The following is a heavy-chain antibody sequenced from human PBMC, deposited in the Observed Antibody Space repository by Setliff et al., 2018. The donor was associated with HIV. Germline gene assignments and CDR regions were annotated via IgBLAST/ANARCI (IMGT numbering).Heavy chain of an antibody. Sequence: SETLSLTCTVSNDSISSSTAHYWGWIRQPPGKGLEWIGSIFYTGSTYYSTSLKSRVTISVDTSKNQFSLKLSSVTAADTAVYYCARLDSSIFGTIKPLHHFDYWGQGLMVTVS. D-gene: IGHD3-3*01. CDR2: IFYTGST. V-gene: IGHV4-39*01. J-gene: IGHJ4*01. CDR1: NDSISSSTAHY. CDR3: ARLDSSIFGTIKPLHHFDY.